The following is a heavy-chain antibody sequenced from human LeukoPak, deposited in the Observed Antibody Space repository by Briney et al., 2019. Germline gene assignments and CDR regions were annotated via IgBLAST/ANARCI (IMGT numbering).Heavy chain of an antibody. CDR1: GYRFTDYY. CDR2: INPNSGGT. J-gene: IGHJ4*02. Sequence: ASVKVSCKASGYRFTDYYIHWVRQAPGQGLEWMGWINPNSGGTRYAQKFQGRVTMTRDTSITTAYMEVSRLRSDDTAVYYCARRYGDYNIDNWGQGTLVTVSS. V-gene: IGHV1-2*02. D-gene: IGHD4-17*01. CDR3: ARRYGDYNIDN.